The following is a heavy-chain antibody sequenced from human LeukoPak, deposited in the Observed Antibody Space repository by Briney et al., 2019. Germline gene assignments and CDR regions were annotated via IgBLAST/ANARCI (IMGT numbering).Heavy chain of an antibody. Sequence: GGSLRLSCAASGFSFSSYAMSGVRQAPGKGLEWVSAISGSGGGTYYADSVKGRFTISRDNSKNTVYLQMNSLRADDTAVYYCAKESGDSSGYYSDYWGQGMLVTVSP. V-gene: IGHV3-23*01. D-gene: IGHD3-22*01. CDR3: AKESGDSSGYYSDY. CDR2: ISGSGGGT. CDR1: GFSFSSYA. J-gene: IGHJ4*02.